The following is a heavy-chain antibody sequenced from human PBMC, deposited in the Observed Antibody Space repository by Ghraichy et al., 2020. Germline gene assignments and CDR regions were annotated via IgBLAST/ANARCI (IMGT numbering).Heavy chain of an antibody. CDR3: AKDGGGSYYSYWYFDL. CDR1: GFTFSSYG. CDR2: ISYDGSNK. J-gene: IGHJ2*01. Sequence: GGSLRLSCAASGFTFSSYGMHWVRQAPGKGLEWVAVISYDGSNKYYADSVKGRFTISRDNSKNTLYLQMNSLRAEDTAVYYCAKDGGGSYYSYWYFDLWGRGTLVTFSS. D-gene: IGHD1-26*01. V-gene: IGHV3-30*18.